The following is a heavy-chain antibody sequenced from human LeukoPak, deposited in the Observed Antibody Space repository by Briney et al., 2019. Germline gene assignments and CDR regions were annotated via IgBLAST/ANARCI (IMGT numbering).Heavy chain of an antibody. D-gene: IGHD3-22*01. CDR2: ISSSGSTI. J-gene: IGHJ5*02. Sequence: GGSLRLSCAASGFTFSDYYMSWIRQAPGKGLEWVSYISSSGSTIYYADSVKGRFTISRDNAKNSLYLQMNSLRAEDTAVYYRAGAMIVDWENWFDPWGQGTLVTVSS. V-gene: IGHV3-11*01. CDR3: AGAMIVDWENWFDP. CDR1: GFTFSDYY.